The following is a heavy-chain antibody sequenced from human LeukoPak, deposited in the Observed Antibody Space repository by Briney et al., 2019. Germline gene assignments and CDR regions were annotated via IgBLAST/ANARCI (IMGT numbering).Heavy chain of an antibody. J-gene: IGHJ4*02. CDR3: ARAHSPWDYFDY. V-gene: IGHV3-48*03. D-gene: IGHD1-26*01. CDR2: ISSSGSTI. Sequence: GWSLRLSCAASGFTFSSYEMNWLRQAPGKGLEWVSYISSSGSTIYYADSVKGRFTISRDNAKNSLYLQMNSLRAEDTAVYYCARAHSPWDYFDYWGQGTLVTVSS. CDR1: GFTFSSYE.